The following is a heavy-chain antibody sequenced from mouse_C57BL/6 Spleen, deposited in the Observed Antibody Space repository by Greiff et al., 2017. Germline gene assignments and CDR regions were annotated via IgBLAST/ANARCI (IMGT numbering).Heavy chain of an antibody. CDR1: GYAFSSYW. Sequence: VKLVESGAELVKPGASVKISCKASGYAFSSYWMNWVKQRPGKGLEWIGQIYPGDGDTNYNGKFKGKATLTADKSSSTAYMQLSSLTSEDSAVYFCARPLTTPHYYAMDYWGQGTSVTVSS. V-gene: IGHV1-80*01. CDR2: IYPGDGDT. CDR3: ARPLTTPHYYAMDY. D-gene: IGHD1-1*01. J-gene: IGHJ4*01.